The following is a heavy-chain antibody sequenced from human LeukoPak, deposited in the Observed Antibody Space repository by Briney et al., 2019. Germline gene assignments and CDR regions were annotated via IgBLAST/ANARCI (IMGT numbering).Heavy chain of an antibody. CDR3: ARENNRYYDSSGYYPNDAFDI. CDR2: ISYDGSNK. V-gene: IGHV3-30*03. CDR1: GFTFSSYG. J-gene: IGHJ3*02. D-gene: IGHD3-22*01. Sequence: GGSLRLSCAASGFTFSSYGMHWVRQAPGKGLEWVAVISYDGSNKYYADSVKGRFTISRDNSKNTLYLQMNSLRAEDTAVYYCARENNRYYDSSGYYPNDAFDIWGQGTMVTVSS.